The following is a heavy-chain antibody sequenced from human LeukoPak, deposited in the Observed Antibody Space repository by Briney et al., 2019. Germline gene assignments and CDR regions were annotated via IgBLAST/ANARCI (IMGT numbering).Heavy chain of an antibody. D-gene: IGHD4-17*01. CDR3: ASLTVTTSGGY. CDR2: VNHSGST. Sequence: SETLSLTCAVYGGSFSGYYWSWIRQPPGKGLEWIGEVNHSGSTNYNPSPKSRVTISVDTSKNQFSLNLISVTAADTAVYYCASLTVTTSGGYWGQGTLVTVSS. CDR1: GGSFSGYY. J-gene: IGHJ4*02. V-gene: IGHV4-34*01.